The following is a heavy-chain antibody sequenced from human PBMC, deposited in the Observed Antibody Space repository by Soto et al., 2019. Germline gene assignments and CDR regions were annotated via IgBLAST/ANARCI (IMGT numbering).Heavy chain of an antibody. J-gene: IGHJ6*02. CDR3: AGNLWGYGGTGCDQLDF. D-gene: IGHD2-15*01. CDR2: MYNTGST. V-gene: IGHV4-59*13. CDR1: GGSISRYY. Sequence: QVQLQESGPGLVKPSETLSLTCTVSGGSISRYYWSWIRQRPGKGLEWIGYMYNTGSTVYNPAFKSRVLISLGTSTKHFPLMLISVPAADAAAYYCAGNLWGYGGTGCDQLDFWGHGTTVTVSS.